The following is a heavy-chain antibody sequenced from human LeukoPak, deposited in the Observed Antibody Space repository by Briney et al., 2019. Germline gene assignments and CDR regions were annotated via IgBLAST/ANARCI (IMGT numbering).Heavy chain of an antibody. CDR1: GFTFSSYA. CDR3: GRVTMVRGVIKRYYYYGMDV. V-gene: IGHV3-23*01. J-gene: IGHJ6*02. D-gene: IGHD3-10*01. Sequence: GGSLRLSCAASGFTFSSYAMSWVRQAPGKGLEWVLAISGSGGSTYYADSVKGRFTISRDNSKNTLYLQMNSLRAEDTAVYYCGRVTMVRGVIKRYYYYGMDVWGQGTTVTVSS. CDR2: ISGSGGST.